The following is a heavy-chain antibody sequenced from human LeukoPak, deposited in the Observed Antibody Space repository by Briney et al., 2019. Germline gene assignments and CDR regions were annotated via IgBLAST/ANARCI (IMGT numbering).Heavy chain of an antibody. D-gene: IGHD3-22*01. CDR3: ARGPTLGGYYRSYYMDV. Sequence: SETLSLTCTVSGGSISSSSHYWGWIRQPPGKGLEWIGEINHSGTTNYNPTLKSRVNISVDTSKNQFSLKLSSGSAADTAVYYCARGPTLGGYYRSYYMDVWGKGTTVTVSS. V-gene: IGHV4-39*07. CDR2: INHSGTT. J-gene: IGHJ6*03. CDR1: GGSISSSSHY.